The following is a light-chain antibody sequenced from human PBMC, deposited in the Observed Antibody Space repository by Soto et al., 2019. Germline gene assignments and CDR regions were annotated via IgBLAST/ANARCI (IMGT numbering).Light chain of an antibody. V-gene: IGKV4-1*01. J-gene: IGKJ1*01. CDR2: WAS. CDR1: QSILQTSNRKNY. CDR3: QQHYSTPT. Sequence: DIVMTQSPDSLAVSLGERATIKGKSSQSILQTSNRKNYLAWYQQKPRQPPKLLIYWASIRESGVPDRFSGSGSGTDFTLTITNLQAEDVAVYYCQQHYSTPTFGQGTNVEIK.